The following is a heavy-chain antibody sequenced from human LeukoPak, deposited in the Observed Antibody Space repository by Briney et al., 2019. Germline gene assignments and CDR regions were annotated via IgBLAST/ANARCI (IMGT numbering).Heavy chain of an antibody. J-gene: IGHJ6*02. CDR1: GFTVSSNY. V-gene: IGHV3-53*04. CDR2: IYSGGST. CDR3: ARLDTYYYYGMDV. D-gene: IGHD5-18*01. Sequence: PGGSLGLSCAASGFTVSSNYMSWVRQAPGKGLEWVSVIYSGGSTYYADSVKGRFTISRHNSKNTLYLQMNSLRAEDTAVYYCARLDTYYYYGMDVWGQGTTVTVSS.